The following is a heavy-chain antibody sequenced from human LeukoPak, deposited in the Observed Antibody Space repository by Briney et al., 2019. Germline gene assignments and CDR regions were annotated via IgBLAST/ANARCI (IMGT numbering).Heavy chain of an antibody. CDR1: GYTFPRHY. V-gene: IGHV1-46*01. CDR2: INPGGSWT. J-gene: IGHJ5*02. Sequence: ASVKVSCKASGYTFPRHYLHWVRQAPGQGLEWMGVINPGGSWTSYAPKFQGRVTMTRDMSPSTDYMELSSLTSEDTAGCYCAGDNSEGDTAWWFDTWGQGTLVTVSS. D-gene: IGHD1-26*01. CDR3: AGDNSEGDTAWWFDT.